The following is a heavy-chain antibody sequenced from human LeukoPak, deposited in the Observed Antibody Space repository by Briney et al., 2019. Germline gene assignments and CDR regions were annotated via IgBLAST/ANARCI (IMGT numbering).Heavy chain of an antibody. J-gene: IGHJ6*03. CDR3: ARDFIVVVPAAIQGPSYYMDV. Sequence: SETLSLTCAVSGGSISSSNWRSWVRQPPGKGLEWIGEIYHSGSTNYNPSLKGRVTISVDKSKNQFSLKLSSVTAADTAVYYCARDFIVVVPAAIQGPSYYMDVWGKGTTVTVSS. V-gene: IGHV4-4*02. D-gene: IGHD2-2*01. CDR2: IYHSGST. CDR1: GGSISSSNW.